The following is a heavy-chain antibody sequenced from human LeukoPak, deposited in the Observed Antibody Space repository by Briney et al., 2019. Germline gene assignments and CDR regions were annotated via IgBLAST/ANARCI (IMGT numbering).Heavy chain of an antibody. CDR3: AEVVTMIVVVNLFDY. CDR1: GFTFSNYA. D-gene: IGHD3-22*01. Sequence: GGSLRLSCAASGFTFSNYAMSWVRQAPGKGLEWVSAISGSGGSTYYADSVKGRFTISRDSSKNTLYLQMNILRAGDTAVYYCAEVVTMIVVVNLFDYWGQGTLVTVSS. J-gene: IGHJ4*02. CDR2: ISGSGGST. V-gene: IGHV3-23*01.